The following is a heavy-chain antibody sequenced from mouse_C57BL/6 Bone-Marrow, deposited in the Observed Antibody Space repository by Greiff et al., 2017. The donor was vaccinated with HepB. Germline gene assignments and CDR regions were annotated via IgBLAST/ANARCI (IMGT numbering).Heavy chain of an antibody. D-gene: IGHD2-9*01. CDR1: GYTFTEYT. Sequence: VQLQQSGAELVKPGASVKLSCKASGYTFTEYTIHWVKQRSGQGLEWIGWFYPGSGSIKYNEKFKDKATVTADKSSSTVYLELSRLTSEDSAVYVSAGHEDKRPTMVTAFAYWGQGTLVTVSA. CDR3: AGHEDKRPTMVTAFAY. J-gene: IGHJ3*01. CDR2: FYPGSGSI. V-gene: IGHV1-62-2*01.